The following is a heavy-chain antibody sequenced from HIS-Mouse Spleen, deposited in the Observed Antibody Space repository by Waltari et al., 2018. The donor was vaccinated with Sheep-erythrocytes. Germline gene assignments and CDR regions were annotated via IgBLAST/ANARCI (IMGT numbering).Heavy chain of an antibody. V-gene: IGHV3-21*01. D-gene: IGHD1-26*01. Sequence: EVQLVESGVGLVKPGGSLRLSCGASGFTFSSCCRNWVRQAPGKGLEWVSSISSSSSYIYYADSVKGRFTISRDNAKNSLYLQMNSLRAEDTAVYYCARVASGATFDYWGQGTLVTVSS. CDR3: ARVASGATFDY. J-gene: IGHJ4*02. CDR2: ISSSSSYI. CDR1: GFTFSSCC.